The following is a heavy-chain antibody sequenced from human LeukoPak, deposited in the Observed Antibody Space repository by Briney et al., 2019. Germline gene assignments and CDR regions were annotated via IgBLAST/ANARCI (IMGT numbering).Heavy chain of an antibody. CDR3: ARDGAYIAAAGGVWFDP. Sequence: SETLSLTCTVSGGSISSYYWSWIRQPAGKGLEWIGRIYTSGSTNYNPSLKSRVTMSVDTSKNQFSLKLSSVTAADTAVYYCARDGAYIAAAGGVWFDPWGQGALVTVSS. J-gene: IGHJ5*02. V-gene: IGHV4-4*07. D-gene: IGHD6-13*01. CDR2: IYTSGST. CDR1: GGSISSYY.